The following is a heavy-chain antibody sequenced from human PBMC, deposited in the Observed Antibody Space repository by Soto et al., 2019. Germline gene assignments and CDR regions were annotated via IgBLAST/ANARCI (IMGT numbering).Heavy chain of an antibody. D-gene: IGHD3-22*01. V-gene: IGHV3-74*01. J-gene: IGHJ3*02. CDR2: NNSDGSST. Sequence: WSMRLSCAASGFTFSSYWMHWVRQAPGKGLVWVSRNNSDGSSTSYAESVKGRSTICRDNAKNTLYLQMNSMRAEDTAVYYWERDHPEVVVITTPSHDAFDIWGQGTMVTVSS. CDR3: ERDHPEVVVITTPSHDAFDI. CDR1: GFTFSSYW.